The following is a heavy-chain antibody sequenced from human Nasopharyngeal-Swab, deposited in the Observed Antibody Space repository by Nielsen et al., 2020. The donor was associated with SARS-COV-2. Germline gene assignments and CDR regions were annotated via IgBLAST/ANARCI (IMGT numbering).Heavy chain of an antibody. CDR2: IKEDGSEK. Sequence: WIRQPPGKGLEWVANIKEDGSEKNYVDSVKGRFIISRDNAKNSLYLQMNSLRADDTAVYYCARDTYCSGGSCYGYGMAVWGQGTTVTVSS. J-gene: IGHJ6*02. CDR3: ARDTYCSGGSCYGYGMAV. V-gene: IGHV3-7*01. D-gene: IGHD2-15*01.